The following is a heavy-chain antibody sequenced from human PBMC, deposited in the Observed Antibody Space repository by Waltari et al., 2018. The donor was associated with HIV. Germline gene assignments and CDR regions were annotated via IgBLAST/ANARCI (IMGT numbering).Heavy chain of an antibody. CDR1: GLPVSTNY. V-gene: IGHV3-66*01. Sequence: EVQLVESGGGLVQPGGSLRLPCAASGLPVSTNYMGWGRQAPGKGLEWVSVIYSGGSTYYADSVKGRFTISRDNSKNTLYLQMNSLRAEDTAVYYCASIAYCGGDCYPRGMDVWGQGTTVTVSS. CDR3: ASIAYCGGDCYPRGMDV. CDR2: IYSGGST. D-gene: IGHD2-21*02. J-gene: IGHJ6*02.